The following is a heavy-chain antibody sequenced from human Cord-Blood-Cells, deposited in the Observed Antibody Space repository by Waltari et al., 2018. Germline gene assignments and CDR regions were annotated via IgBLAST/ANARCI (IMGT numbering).Heavy chain of an antibody. D-gene: IGHD3-3*01. Sequence: QVQLQQWGAGLLKPSETLSLTCAVYGGSFSGYYWSWIRHPPGKGLEWIGEINHSGSTNYNPSLKSRVTISVDTSKNQFSLKLSSVTAADTAVYYCVRAQGWFLEWLSNAFDIWGQGTMVTVSS. CDR1: GGSFSGYY. CDR3: VRAQGWFLEWLSNAFDI. J-gene: IGHJ3*02. V-gene: IGHV4-34*01. CDR2: INHSGST.